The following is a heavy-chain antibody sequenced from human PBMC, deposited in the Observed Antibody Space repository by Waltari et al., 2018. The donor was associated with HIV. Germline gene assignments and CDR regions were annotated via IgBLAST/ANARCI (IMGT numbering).Heavy chain of an antibody. CDR3: ARDFLNPSFYYYYGMDV. CDR2: IKQDGSEK. J-gene: IGHJ6*02. V-gene: IGHV3-7*01. Sequence: EVQLVESGGGLVQPGGSLRLSCAASGFTFSSYWMSWVRQAPGKGLEWVANIKQDGSEKYYVDSVKGRFTISRDNAKNSLYLQMNSLRAEDTAVYYCARDFLNPSFYYYYGMDVWGQGTTVTVSS. CDR1: GFTFSSYW.